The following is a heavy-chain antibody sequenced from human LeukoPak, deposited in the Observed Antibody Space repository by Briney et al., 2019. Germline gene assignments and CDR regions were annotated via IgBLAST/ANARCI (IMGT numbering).Heavy chain of an antibody. CDR3: ARDYYDSSGYYLDY. V-gene: IGHV1-69*01. CDR1: GGTFRSYA. J-gene: IGHJ4*02. Sequence: SVKVSCKASGGTFRSYAISWVRQAPGQGLEGMGGIIPIFGTENYAQTFQGRVTITADESTSTAYMELSSLRTEDTAVYYCARDYYDSSGYYLDYWGQGPLVTVSS. D-gene: IGHD3-22*01. CDR2: IIPIFGTE.